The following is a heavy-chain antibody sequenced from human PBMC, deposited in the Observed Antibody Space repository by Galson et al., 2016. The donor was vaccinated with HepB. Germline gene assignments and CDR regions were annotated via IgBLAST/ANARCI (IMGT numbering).Heavy chain of an antibody. CDR1: GGSISHYY. CDR2: IYYSGST. D-gene: IGHD2-2*02. J-gene: IGHJ4*02. V-gene: IGHV4-59*01. CDR3: ARGLYCSRTTCYTAPFEY. Sequence: SETLSLTCSVSGGSISHYYWSWIRQPPGKGLEWIGYIYYSGSTTYNPSLKSRVGMSVDTSKNQFSLRLNSVTAADTAVYYCARGLYCSRTTCYTAPFEYWGQGAPVTVSA.